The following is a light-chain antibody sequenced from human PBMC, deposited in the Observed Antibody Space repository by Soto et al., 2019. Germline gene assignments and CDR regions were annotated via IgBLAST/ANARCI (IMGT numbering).Light chain of an antibody. CDR3: QQYDSSFT. CDR2: GAS. CDR1: QTISNTY. V-gene: IGKV3-20*01. J-gene: IGKJ3*01. Sequence: EIVLTQSPGALSLSPGERATLSCRASQTISNTYLAWYQQKPGQAPRLLIYGASSRATGIPDRFSGSGSGTDFTLTISRLEPEDFAVYYCQQYDSSFTFGPGTKVDIK.